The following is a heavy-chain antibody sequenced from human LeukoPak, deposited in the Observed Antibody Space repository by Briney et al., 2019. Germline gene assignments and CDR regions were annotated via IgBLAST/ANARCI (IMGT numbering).Heavy chain of an antibody. CDR3: ARDYSGYGSGRDV. CDR1: GFTFSDYY. D-gene: IGHD3-10*01. J-gene: IGHJ6*02. Sequence: PGGSLRLSCAASGFTFSDYYMSWIRQAPGKGLEWVSYISGDGIAIYYADSVKGRFTISRGNAKNSLYLQMNSLRAEDTAVYYCARDYSGYGSGRDVWGQGTTVTVSS. V-gene: IGHV3-11*01. CDR2: ISGDGIAI.